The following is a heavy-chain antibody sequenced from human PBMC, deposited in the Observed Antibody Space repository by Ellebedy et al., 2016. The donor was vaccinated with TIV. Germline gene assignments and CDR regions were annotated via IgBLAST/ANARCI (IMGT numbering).Heavy chain of an antibody. CDR3: ARWPSGDAPLDY. D-gene: IGHD4-17*01. V-gene: IGHV3-30-3*01. J-gene: IGHJ4*02. CDR2: ISYDGSNK. Sequence: GGSLRLSCAASGFTFSSDAMHWVRQAPGKGLEWVAVISYDGSNKYYADSVKGRFTISRDNSKSTLYLQMNSLRVEDTAVYYCARWPSGDAPLDYWGQGTLVTVSS. CDR1: GFTFSSDA.